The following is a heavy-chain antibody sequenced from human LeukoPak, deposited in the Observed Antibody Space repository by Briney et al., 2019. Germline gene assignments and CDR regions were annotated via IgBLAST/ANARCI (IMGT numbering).Heavy chain of an antibody. D-gene: IGHD2-2*01. Sequence: GGSLRLSCAASGFTFSSYGMSWVRQAPGKGLEWVSAISGSGGSTYYADSVKGRFTISRDNSKNTLYLQMNSLRAEDTAVYYCAKEEFYCSSTSCLTGYFQHWGQGTLVTVSS. CDR1: GFTFSSYG. CDR2: ISGSGGST. V-gene: IGHV3-23*01. CDR3: AKEEFYCSSTSCLTGYFQH. J-gene: IGHJ1*01.